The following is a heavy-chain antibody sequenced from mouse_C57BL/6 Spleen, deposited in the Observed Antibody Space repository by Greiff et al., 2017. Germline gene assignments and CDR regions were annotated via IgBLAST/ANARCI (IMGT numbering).Heavy chain of an antibody. Sequence: QVQLQQSGAELVKPGASVKLSCKASGYTFTEYTLNWVKQRSGQGLEWIGWFYPGSGSIKYNEKFKDKATLTADKSSSTVYMAINSLTSGDSAVYFCARIGAPYGCSYMGAMDYWGQGTSVTVSS. CDR1: GYTFTEYT. CDR3: ARIGAPYGCSYMGAMDY. D-gene: IGHD1-1*01. J-gene: IGHJ4*01. CDR2: FYPGSGSI. V-gene: IGHV1-62-2*01.